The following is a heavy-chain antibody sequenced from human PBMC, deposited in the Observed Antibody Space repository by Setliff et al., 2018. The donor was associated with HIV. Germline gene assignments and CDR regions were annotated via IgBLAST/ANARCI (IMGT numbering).Heavy chain of an antibody. CDR1: GGSISSGDYF. D-gene: IGHD3-22*01. CDR2: IYHSGST. V-gene: IGHV4-39*07. CDR3: ARARITMTGGRLEPYAFDR. J-gene: IGHJ3*01. Sequence: PSETLSLTCTVSGGSISSGDYFLSWIRQAPGKGLEWIGSIYHSGSTYDSPSLKSRVTISVDTSKNQLSLKLRSVTAADTAVYYCARARITMTGGRLEPYAFDRWGQGTMVTV.